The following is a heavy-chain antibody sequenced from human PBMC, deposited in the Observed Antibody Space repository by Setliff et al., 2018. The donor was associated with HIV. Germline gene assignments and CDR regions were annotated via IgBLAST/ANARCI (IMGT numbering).Heavy chain of an antibody. CDR1: GGSITSGSYY. CDR2: IYSNGRT. Sequence: PSETLSLTCTVSGGSITSGSYYWSWIRQPAGKGLEWIGRIYSNGRTTHNPSLKSRVTISRDTSENQFSLRLSSVTAADTAVHYCARGSYTVRIDYWGQGTRVTVSS. V-gene: IGHV4-61*02. J-gene: IGHJ4*02. D-gene: IGHD3-16*01. CDR3: ARGSYTVRIDY.